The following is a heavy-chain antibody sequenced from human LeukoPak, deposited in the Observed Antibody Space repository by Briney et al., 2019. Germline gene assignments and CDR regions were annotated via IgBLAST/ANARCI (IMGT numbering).Heavy chain of an antibody. J-gene: IGHJ4*02. D-gene: IGHD6-19*01. CDR2: IIPIFGTA. CDR3: AIPGIAVAGRFDY. V-gene: IGHV1-69*05. Sequence: SVKVSCKASGYTFTGYYMHWVRQAPGQGLEWMGRIIPIFGTANYAQKFQGRVTITTDESTSTAYMELSSLRSEDTAVYYCAIPGIAVAGRFDYWGQGTLVTVSS. CDR1: GYTFTGYY.